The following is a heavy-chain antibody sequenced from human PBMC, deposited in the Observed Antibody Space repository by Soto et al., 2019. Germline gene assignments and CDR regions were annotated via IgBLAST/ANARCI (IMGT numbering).Heavy chain of an antibody. Sequence: LRLSYAASGFSFNNYAMVWVRQAPGKGLEWVSTITANSGSTAYGDTVQGRFTISRDNSTSTLYLQMNSLRVEDTATYYGARAPEWRSRYCGCWGQGSRGAVAS. J-gene: IGHJ6*01. V-gene: IGHV3-23*01. CDR3: ARAPEWRSRYCGC. CDR2: ITANSGST. CDR1: GFSFNNYA. D-gene: IGHD2-21*01.